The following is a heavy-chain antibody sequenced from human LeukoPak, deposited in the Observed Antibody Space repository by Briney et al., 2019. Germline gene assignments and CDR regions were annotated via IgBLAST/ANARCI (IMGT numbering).Heavy chain of an antibody. D-gene: IGHD6-19*01. Sequence: GASVKVSCKASGYTFTGYYMHWVRQAPGQGLEWMGWINPNSGDTNFAQKFQGRVTMTRDTSISTAFMELSRLRSDDTAMYYCAREGVAVAAYYFDFWGQGTLVTVSS. V-gene: IGHV1-2*02. CDR3: AREGVAVAAYYFDF. CDR1: GYTFTGYY. J-gene: IGHJ4*02. CDR2: INPNSGDT.